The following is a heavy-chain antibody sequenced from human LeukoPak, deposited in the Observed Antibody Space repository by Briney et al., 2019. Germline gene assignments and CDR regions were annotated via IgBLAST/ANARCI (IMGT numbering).Heavy chain of an antibody. V-gene: IGHV4-30-2*03. Sequence: PSETLSLTCAVSGGSISSGGYSWSWIRQPPGKGLEWIGSIYQSGSTYYNPSLKSRLTISVDTSRNQFSLKLRSVTATDTAVYYCARHSYSSDWESDYWGQGTLVTVSS. CDR2: IYQSGST. CDR3: ARHSYSSDWESDY. CDR1: GGSISSGGYS. J-gene: IGHJ4*02. D-gene: IGHD6-19*01.